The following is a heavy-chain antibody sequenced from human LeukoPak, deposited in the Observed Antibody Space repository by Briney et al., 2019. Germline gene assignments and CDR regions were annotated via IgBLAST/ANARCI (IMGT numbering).Heavy chain of an antibody. CDR3: ARDPGY. CDR1: GFSFSNYW. Sequence: GGSLRLSCAASGFSFSNYWMSWVRQAPGKGLEWVANIKQDGSEKYYVDSLKGRFTISRDNAKNSLYLQMNSLGAEDTAVYYCARDPGYWGQGTLVIVSS. J-gene: IGHJ4*02. V-gene: IGHV3-7*01. CDR2: IKQDGSEK.